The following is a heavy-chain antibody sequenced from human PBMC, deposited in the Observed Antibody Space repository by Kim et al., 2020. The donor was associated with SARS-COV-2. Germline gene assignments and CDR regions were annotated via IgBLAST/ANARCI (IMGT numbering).Heavy chain of an antibody. V-gene: IGHV3-66*01. Sequence: GSTYYADSVNGRFTISRDNSKNTLYLQMNSLRAEDTAVYYCAREGVWGSYWGQGTLVTVSS. D-gene: IGHD3-16*01. J-gene: IGHJ4*02. CDR2: GST. CDR3: AREGVWGSY.